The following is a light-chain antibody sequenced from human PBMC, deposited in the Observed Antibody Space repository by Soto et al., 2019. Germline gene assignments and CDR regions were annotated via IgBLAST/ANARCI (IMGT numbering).Light chain of an antibody. V-gene: IGKV2-28*01. CDR2: LGS. J-gene: IGKJ4*01. CDR1: QSLLHRNGYNY. CDR3: MRALQTDLS. Sequence: DIVLTQSPLSLPFTPGEPASISCRSSQSLLHRNGYNYLDWYLQKPGQSPQLLIYLGSNRASGVPDRFSRSGSGTDFTLKISRAEAEDVGIYYYMRALQTDLSFGGGTKV.